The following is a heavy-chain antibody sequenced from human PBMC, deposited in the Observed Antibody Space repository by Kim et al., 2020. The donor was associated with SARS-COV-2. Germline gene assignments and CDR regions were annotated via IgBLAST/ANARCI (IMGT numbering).Heavy chain of an antibody. D-gene: IGHD3-9*01. CDR3: ARSESYDILTGYYFASRGGSAFDY. CDR2: IYYSGST. V-gene: IGHV4-59*01. CDR1: GGSISSYY. Sequence: SETLSLTCTVSGGSISSYYWSWIRQPPGKGLEWIGYIYYSGSTNYNPSLKSRVTISVGTSKNQFSLKLSSVTAADTAVYYCARSESYDILTGYYFASRGGSAFDYWGQGTLVTVSS. J-gene: IGHJ4*02.